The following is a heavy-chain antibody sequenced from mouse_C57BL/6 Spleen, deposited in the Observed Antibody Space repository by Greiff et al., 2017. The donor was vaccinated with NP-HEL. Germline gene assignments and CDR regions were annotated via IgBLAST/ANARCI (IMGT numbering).Heavy chain of an antibody. V-gene: IGHV1-55*01. CDR2: IYPGSGST. Sequence: QVQLQQPGAELVKPGASVKMSCKASGYTFTSYWITWVKQRPGQGLEWIGDIYPGSGSTNYNEKFKSKATLTVDTSSRTAYMQLSSQTSEDSAVYYCATYYSNYVRFAYWGQGTLVTVSA. D-gene: IGHD2-5*01. CDR3: ATYYSNYVRFAY. CDR1: GYTFTSYW. J-gene: IGHJ3*01.